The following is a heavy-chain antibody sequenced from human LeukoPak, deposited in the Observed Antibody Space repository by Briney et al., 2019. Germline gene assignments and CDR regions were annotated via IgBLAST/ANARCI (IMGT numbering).Heavy chain of an antibody. CDR1: GGSISSYY. CDR2: INHSGST. D-gene: IGHD3-10*01. Sequence: SETLSLTCTVSGGSISSYYWSWIRQPPGKGLEWIGEINHSGSTNYNPSLKSRVTISVDTSKNQFSLKLSSVTAADTAVYYCARLTYGSGSYNPWGQGTLVTVSS. J-gene: IGHJ5*02. CDR3: ARLTYGSGSYNP. V-gene: IGHV4-34*01.